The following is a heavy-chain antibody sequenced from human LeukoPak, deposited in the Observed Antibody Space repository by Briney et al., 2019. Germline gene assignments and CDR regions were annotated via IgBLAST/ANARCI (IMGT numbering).Heavy chain of an antibody. CDR2: IWYDGSNK. D-gene: IGHD6-6*01. CDR1: GFTFRSHG. V-gene: IGHV3-33*01. Sequence: GRSLRVSCAASGFTFRSHGMHWVRQAPGKGLEWAAVIWYDGSNKYYADSVKGRFTISRDDSKNTLYLQMNSLRAEDTAVYYCARDIAARRVDNWGQGTPVTVSS. J-gene: IGHJ4*02. CDR3: ARDIAARRVDN.